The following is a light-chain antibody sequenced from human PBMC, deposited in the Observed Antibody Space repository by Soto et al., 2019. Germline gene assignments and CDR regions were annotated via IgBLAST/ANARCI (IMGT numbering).Light chain of an antibody. CDR2: LERSGDY. CDR3: ETWNINTRI. J-gene: IGLJ2*01. V-gene: IGLV4-60*03. Sequence: QTVVTQSSSASASLGSSVKLTCTLINGHSSYIIAWHQQQPGKAPRYLMKLERSGDYNKGSGVPDRFSGSSSGADRYLTISNLQSEDEADYYCETWNINTRIFGGGTKLTVL. CDR1: NGHSSYI.